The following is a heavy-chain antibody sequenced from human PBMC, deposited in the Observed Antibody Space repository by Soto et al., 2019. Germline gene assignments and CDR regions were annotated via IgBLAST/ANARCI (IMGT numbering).Heavy chain of an antibody. Sequence: SETLSLTCTVSGGSISSYYWSWIRQPPGKGLEWIGYIYYSGSTNYNPSLKSRVTISVDTSKNQFSLKLSSVTAADTAVYYCARGITIFGVVIIGFGPWGQGTLVTVSS. D-gene: IGHD3-3*01. CDR3: ARGITIFGVVIIGFGP. CDR1: GGSISSYY. V-gene: IGHV4-59*01. J-gene: IGHJ5*02. CDR2: IYYSGST.